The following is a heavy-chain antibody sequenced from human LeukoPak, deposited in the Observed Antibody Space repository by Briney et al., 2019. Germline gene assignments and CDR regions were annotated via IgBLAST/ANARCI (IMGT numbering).Heavy chain of an antibody. V-gene: IGHV3-23*01. CDR2: ISGSGDNT. J-gene: IGHJ4*02. D-gene: IGHD3-16*01. Sequence: GGSLRLPCAASAFTFSTYGMRWVRQAPGKGLEWVSTISGSGDNTYYGDSVKGRFTISRDNSKNTLYLQMNSLRAEDTAVYYCAKDLEGVYWGQGTLVTVSS. CDR1: AFTFSTYG. CDR3: AKDLEGVY.